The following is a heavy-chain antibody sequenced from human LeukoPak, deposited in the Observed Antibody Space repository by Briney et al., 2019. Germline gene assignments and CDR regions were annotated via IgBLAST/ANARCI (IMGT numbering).Heavy chain of an antibody. V-gene: IGHV3-15*01. CDR3: TTSPPAAPEDY. J-gene: IGHJ4*02. CDR1: GFTFSNAW. Sequence: NPGGSLRLSCAASGFTFSNAWMSWVRQAPGKGLEWVGRIISKTDGGTTDYAAPVKGRFTISRDDSKNTLYLQMNSLKTEDTAVYYCTTSPPAAPEDYWGQGTLVTVSS. D-gene: IGHD2-2*01. CDR2: IISKTDGGTT.